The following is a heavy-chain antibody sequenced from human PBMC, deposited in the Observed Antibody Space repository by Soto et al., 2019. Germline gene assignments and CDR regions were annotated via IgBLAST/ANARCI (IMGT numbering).Heavy chain of an antibody. Sequence: SETLSLTCAVYGGSFSGYYWSWIRQPPGKGLEWIGEINHSGSTNYNPSLKSRVTISVDTSKNQFSLKLSAVTAADTAVYYCARYIRRFDYWGQGTLVTVSS. CDR2: INHSGST. CDR3: ARYIRRFDY. V-gene: IGHV4-34*01. J-gene: IGHJ4*02. D-gene: IGHD2-2*02. CDR1: GGSFSGYY.